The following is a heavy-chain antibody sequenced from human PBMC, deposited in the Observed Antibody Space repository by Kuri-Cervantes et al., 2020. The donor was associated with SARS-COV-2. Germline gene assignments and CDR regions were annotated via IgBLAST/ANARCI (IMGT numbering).Heavy chain of an antibody. Sequence: GGSLRLSRAASGFTFSSYSMNWVRQAPGKGLEWVSYISSSSSTIYYADSVKGRFTISRDNAKNSLYLQMNSLRDEDTAVYYCARVVLWELGNLDYWGQGTLVTVSS. D-gene: IGHD1-26*01. CDR3: ARVVLWELGNLDY. J-gene: IGHJ4*02. CDR2: ISSSSSTI. CDR1: GFTFSSYS. V-gene: IGHV3-48*02.